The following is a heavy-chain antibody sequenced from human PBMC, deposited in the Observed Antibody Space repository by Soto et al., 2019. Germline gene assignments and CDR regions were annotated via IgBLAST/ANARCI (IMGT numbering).Heavy chain of an antibody. J-gene: IGHJ6*02. D-gene: IGHD6-13*01. Sequence: GESLKISCKGSGYSFTSYWISWVRQMPGKGLEWMGRIDPSDSYTNYSPSFQGHVTISADKSISTAYLQWSSLKASDTAMYYCHSSSWYGGYYYYGMDVWGQGTTVTVSS. CDR1: GYSFTSYW. CDR2: IDPSDSYT. V-gene: IGHV5-10-1*01. CDR3: HSSSWYGGYYYYGMDV.